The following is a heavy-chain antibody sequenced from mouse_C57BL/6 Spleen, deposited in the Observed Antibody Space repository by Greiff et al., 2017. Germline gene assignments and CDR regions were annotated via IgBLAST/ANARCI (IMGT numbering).Heavy chain of an antibody. V-gene: IGHV1-82*01. D-gene: IGHD3-3*01. CDR2: IYPGDGDT. Sequence: VQLQQSGPELVKPGASVKISCKASGYAFSSSWMNWVKQRPGKGLEWIGRIYPGDGDTNYNGKFKGKATLTADKSSSTAYMQLSSLTAEDSAVYFCARAGLFCYWGQGTTLTVSS. CDR3: ARAGLFCY. J-gene: IGHJ2*01. CDR1: GYAFSSSW.